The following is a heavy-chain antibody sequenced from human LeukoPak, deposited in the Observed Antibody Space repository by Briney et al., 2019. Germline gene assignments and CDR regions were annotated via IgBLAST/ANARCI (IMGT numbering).Heavy chain of an antibody. CDR2: IKQDGSEK. CDR3: ARNGYCSSTSCRRFDP. Sequence: PGGSLRLSCAASGFTFSSYWMSWVRQAPGKGREGGANIKQDGSEKYYVDSVKGRFTISRDNAKNSLYLQMNSLRAEDTAVYYCARNGYCSSTSCRRFDPWGQGTLVTVSS. CDR1: GFTFSSYW. J-gene: IGHJ5*02. V-gene: IGHV3-7*01. D-gene: IGHD2-2*03.